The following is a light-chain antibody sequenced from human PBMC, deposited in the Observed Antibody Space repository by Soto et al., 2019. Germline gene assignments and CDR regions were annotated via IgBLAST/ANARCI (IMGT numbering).Light chain of an antibody. CDR2: DAS. J-gene: IGKJ2*01. CDR3: QQRSNWPPYT. V-gene: IGKV3-11*01. CDR1: QSVSSY. Sequence: EIVLTQSPATLSLSPGERATLSCRASQSVSSYLAWYQQKPGQAPRLLIYDASNRATGIPARFSGSGSGTDFTLTTSSLEPEDFAVYYCQQRSNWPPYTFGQGTKVDI.